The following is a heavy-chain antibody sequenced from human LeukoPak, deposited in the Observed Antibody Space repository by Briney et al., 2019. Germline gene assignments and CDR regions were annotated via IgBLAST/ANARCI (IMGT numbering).Heavy chain of an antibody. CDR2: IYPGDSDT. CDR3: ARSPRGVAAARSWFDP. J-gene: IGHJ5*02. V-gene: IGHV5-51*01. D-gene: IGHD2-2*01. CDR1: GYSFTSYW. Sequence: GESLKISCKGSGYSFTSYWIGWVRQMPGKGLERMGIIYPGDSDTRYSPSFQGQVTISADNSISTAYLQWSSLKASDTAMYYCARSPRGVAAARSWFDPWGQGTLVTVSS.